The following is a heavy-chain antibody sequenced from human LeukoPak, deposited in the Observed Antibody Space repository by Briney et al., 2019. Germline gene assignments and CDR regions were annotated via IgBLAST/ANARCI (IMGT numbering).Heavy chain of an antibody. J-gene: IGHJ6*04. CDR2: ISGSGGST. CDR3: ANNNRDYYYVMDV. Sequence: GGSLRLSCAASGFTFSSYAMSWVRQAPGKGLEWVSAISGSGGSTYYADSVKGRFTISRDNSKNTLYLQMNSLRAEDTAVYYCANNNRDYYYVMDVWGKGTTVTVSS. V-gene: IGHV3-23*01. D-gene: IGHD1/OR15-1a*01. CDR1: GFTFSSYA.